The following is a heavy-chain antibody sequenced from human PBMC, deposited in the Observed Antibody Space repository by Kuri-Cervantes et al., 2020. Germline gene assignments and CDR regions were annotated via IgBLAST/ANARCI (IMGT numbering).Heavy chain of an antibody. D-gene: IGHD6-13*01. CDR2: ISYDGSNK. CDR3: ASTTQYSSSWHYYYYYGMDV. V-gene: IGHV3-30-3*01. Sequence: GGSLRLSCAASGFTFSSYWMSWVRQAPGKGLEWVAVISYDGSNKYYPDSVKGRFTISRDNSKNTLYLQMNSLRAEDTAVYYCASTTQYSSSWHYYYYYGMDVWGQGTTVTVSS. J-gene: IGHJ6*02. CDR1: GFTFSSYW.